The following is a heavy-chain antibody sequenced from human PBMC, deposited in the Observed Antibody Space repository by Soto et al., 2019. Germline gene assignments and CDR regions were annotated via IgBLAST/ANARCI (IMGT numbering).Heavy chain of an antibody. J-gene: IGHJ4*02. V-gene: IGHV4-61*01. D-gene: IGHD6-19*01. CDR1: GGSVSSGSYY. CDR2: IYYSGST. CDR3: ARVPIASGWYGTVDY. Sequence: SETLSLTCTVSGGSVSSGSYYWSWIRQPPGKGLEWIGYIYYSGSTNYNPSLKSRVTISVDTSKNQFSLKLSSVTAADTAVYYCARVPIASGWYGTVDYWGQGTLVTVS.